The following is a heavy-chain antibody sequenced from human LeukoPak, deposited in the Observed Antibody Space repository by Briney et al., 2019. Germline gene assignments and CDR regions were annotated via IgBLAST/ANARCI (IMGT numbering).Heavy chain of an antibody. J-gene: IGHJ5*02. Sequence: SETLSLTCNFSTDSMTYIFWSWIRQPAGKGLEWIGRIYTSGSTNYNPSLKSRVTMSVDTSKNQFSLKLSSVTAADTAVYYCARAHCSSTSCYGTSWFDPWGQGTLVTVSS. CDR2: IYTSGST. CDR1: TDSMTYIF. D-gene: IGHD2-2*01. V-gene: IGHV4-4*07. CDR3: ARAHCSSTSCYGTSWFDP.